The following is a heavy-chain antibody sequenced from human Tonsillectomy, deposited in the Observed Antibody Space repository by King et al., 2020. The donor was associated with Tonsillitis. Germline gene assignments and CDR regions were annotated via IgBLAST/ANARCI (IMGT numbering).Heavy chain of an antibody. J-gene: IGHJ3*01. D-gene: IGHD3-10*01. CDR2: ISYDGGAK. CDR1: GFNVSNNA. V-gene: IGHV3-30-3*01. CDR3: ARDPGMGLWFGEFALGDGFDF. Sequence: VQLVESGGGVVQPGRSLRLSCATSGFNVSNNAMHWVRQAPGRGLEWVAAISYDGGAKSQADSVKGRFTISRDNSKNTVYLQMNSLKSEDTALYYCARDPGMGLWFGEFALGDGFDFWGQGTMVIVSS.